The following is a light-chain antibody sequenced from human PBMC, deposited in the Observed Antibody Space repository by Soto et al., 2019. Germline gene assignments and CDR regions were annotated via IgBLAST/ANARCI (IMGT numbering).Light chain of an antibody. V-gene: IGKV1-33*01. Sequence: IQLTQSPSSLPASVGETVTITCRASQDIDNSLNWYQHQPGKAPKLLIYAVSFLETGVPSRFSGRGSGTVFSLTINSLRAYDFATYYCQQHDGRPTMTFGQGTRRDIK. J-gene: IGKJ5*01. CDR3: QQHDGRPTMT. CDR1: QDIDNS. CDR2: AVS.